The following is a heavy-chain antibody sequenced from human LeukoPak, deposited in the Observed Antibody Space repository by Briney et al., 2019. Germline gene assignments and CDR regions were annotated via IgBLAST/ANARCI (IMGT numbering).Heavy chain of an antibody. CDR2: MVGGGDT. Sequence: GGSLRLSCAGSEFSFSTFAMTWVRQPPGKGLEWVSGMVGGGDTYYADFVKGRFTISRDNSKNTVYLQMNSLRVEDTAIYCCAKDLHYNDGRWEFDPWGQGTLVTVSS. V-gene: IGHV3-23*01. J-gene: IGHJ5*02. D-gene: IGHD5-24*01. CDR3: AKDLHYNDGRWEFDP. CDR1: EFSFSTFA.